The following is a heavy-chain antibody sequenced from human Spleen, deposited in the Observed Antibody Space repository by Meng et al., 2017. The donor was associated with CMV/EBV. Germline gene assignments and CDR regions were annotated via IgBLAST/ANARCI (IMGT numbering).Heavy chain of an antibody. Sequence: GGSLRLSCAASGFTFSTYWMTWVRQAPGKGLEWVANIKEDGGEKYYVDSVKGRFTISRDNAKSSLYLQMNSLRAEDTAVYYCARDQGNYVGSFYTMDVWGHGTTVTVSS. CDR3: ARDQGNYVGSFYTMDV. V-gene: IGHV3-7*01. CDR1: GFTFSTYW. D-gene: IGHD3-10*01. J-gene: IGHJ6*02. CDR2: IKEDGGEK.